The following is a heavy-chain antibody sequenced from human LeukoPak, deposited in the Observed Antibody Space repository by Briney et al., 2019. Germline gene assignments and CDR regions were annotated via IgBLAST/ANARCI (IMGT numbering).Heavy chain of an antibody. D-gene: IGHD6-19*01. J-gene: IGHJ4*02. CDR1: GFTVSTNY. Sequence: PGGSLRLSCAASGFTVSTNYMNWVRQAPGKGLEWVSVVYSGGSTYYADSVKGRFTISRDNSKNTLYLQMSSLRDEDTAVYYCARGGYSSGWYRDWGQGTLVTVSS. CDR3: ARGGYSSGWYRD. V-gene: IGHV3-53*01. CDR2: VYSGGST.